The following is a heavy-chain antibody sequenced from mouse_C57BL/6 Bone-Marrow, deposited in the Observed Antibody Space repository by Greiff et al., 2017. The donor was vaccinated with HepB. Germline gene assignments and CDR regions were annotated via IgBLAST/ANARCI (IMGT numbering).Heavy chain of an antibody. CDR1: GYAFTNYL. J-gene: IGHJ1*03. D-gene: IGHD3-1*01. CDR3: ARSGDSWYFDV. CDR2: INPGSGGT. V-gene: IGHV1-54*01. Sequence: VKLQESGAELVRPGTSVKVSCKASGYAFTNYLIEWVKQRPGQGLEWIGVINPGSGGTNYNEKFKGKATLTADKSSSTAYMQLSSLTSEDSAVYFCARSGDSWYFDVWGTGTTVTVSS.